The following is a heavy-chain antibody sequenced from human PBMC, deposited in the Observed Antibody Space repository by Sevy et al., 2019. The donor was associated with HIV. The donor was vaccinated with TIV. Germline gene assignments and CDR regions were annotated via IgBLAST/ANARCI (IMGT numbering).Heavy chain of an antibody. J-gene: IGHJ3*02. CDR3: ARREDYYDSSGYYLRDAFDI. V-gene: IGHV1-69*06. CDR1: GGTFSSYA. CDR2: IIPIFGTA. Sequence: ASVKVSCKASGGTFSSYAISWVRQAPGQGLEWMGGIIPIFGTANYAQKFQGRVTITADKSTRTAYMELSSLRSEDTAVYYCARREDYYDSSGYYLRDAFDIWGQGTMVTVSS. D-gene: IGHD3-22*01.